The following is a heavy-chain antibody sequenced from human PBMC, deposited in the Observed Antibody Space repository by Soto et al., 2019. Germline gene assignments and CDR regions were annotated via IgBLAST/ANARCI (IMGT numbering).Heavy chain of an antibody. CDR1: GFTFSSYG. Sequence: GSLRLSCVGAGFTFSSYGMHWVRQAPGKGLECVAVISDTGSSHYYAASVEGRFTISRENSKNTLSLHMDRLRVEDTAVYYCAKDRGCYCPDNTCYFGAVSRGQGIPVTSPQ. D-gene: IGHD2-21*02. CDR3: AKDRGCYCPDNTCYFGAVS. V-gene: IGHV3-30*18. J-gene: IGHJ4*02. CDR2: ISDTGSSH.